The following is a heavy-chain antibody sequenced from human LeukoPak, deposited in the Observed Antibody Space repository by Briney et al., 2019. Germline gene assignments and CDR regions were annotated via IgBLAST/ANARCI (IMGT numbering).Heavy chain of an antibody. CDR2: ISVSGSII. CDR1: GFTFSSYE. J-gene: IGHJ3*02. Sequence: PGGSLRLSCAASGFTFSSYELDWVRQAPGKGLEWVSHISVSGSIIYYADSVKGRSTISRDNAKNSLYLQMNSLRAEDTAVYYCAREGPFDGFDIWGQGTMVTVSS. CDR3: AREGPFDGFDI. V-gene: IGHV3-48*03.